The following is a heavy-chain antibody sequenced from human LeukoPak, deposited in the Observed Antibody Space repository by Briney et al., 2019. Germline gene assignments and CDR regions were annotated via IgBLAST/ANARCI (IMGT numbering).Heavy chain of an antibody. D-gene: IGHD3-10*01. CDR2: IYYSGST. V-gene: IGHV4-39*01. CDR3: ARHQVRGEDI. J-gene: IGHJ3*02. Sequence: SETLSLTCTVSGGSISSSSYYWGWIRQPPGKGLEWIGSIYYSGSTYYNPSLKSRVTISVDTSKNQFSLKLSSVTAADTAVYYCARHQVRGEDIWGQGTMVTVSS. CDR1: GGSISSSSYY.